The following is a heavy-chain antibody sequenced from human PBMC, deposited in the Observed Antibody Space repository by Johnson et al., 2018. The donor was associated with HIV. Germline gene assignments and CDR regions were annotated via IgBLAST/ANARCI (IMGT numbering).Heavy chain of an antibody. CDR1: GFTFSNVW. CDR2: IKRKSDGETT. V-gene: IGHV3-15*02. Sequence: VQLVESGGALVQPGGSLRLSCVASGFTFSNVWMTWVRQAPGKGLEWVGRIKRKSDGETTDYAAPVKGRFTISRDDSKNSLYLQMNSLRAEDTAVYYCAKAIGDAFDIWGQGTMVTVSS. J-gene: IGHJ3*02. CDR3: AKAIGDAFDI. D-gene: IGHD2/OR15-2a*01.